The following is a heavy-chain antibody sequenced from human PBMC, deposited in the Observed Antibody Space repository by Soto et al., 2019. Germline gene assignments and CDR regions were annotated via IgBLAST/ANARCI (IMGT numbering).Heavy chain of an antibody. CDR1: GGTFSSYA. D-gene: IGHD3-3*01. J-gene: IGHJ4*02. CDR2: IIPIFGTA. V-gene: IGHV1-69*13. CDR3: ASLHRATYDDFWSGSKDYYFDY. Sequence: SVKVSCKASGGTFSSYAISWVRQAPGQGLEWMGGIIPIFGTANYAQKFQGRVTITADESTSTAYMELSSLRSEDTAVYYCASLHRATYDDFWSGSKDYYFDYWGQG.